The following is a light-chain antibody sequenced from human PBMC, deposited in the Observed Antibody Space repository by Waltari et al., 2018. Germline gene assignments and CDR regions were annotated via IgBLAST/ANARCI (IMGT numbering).Light chain of an antibody. V-gene: IGLV2-23*02. Sequence: SALTQPASVSGSPGQSITISCTGTSSDVGHYNFVSWYQHHPGKAPKLMIYEVTERPSGVSNRFSGSKSGNTASLTISGLQAEDEADYYCCSYAGGSTIFGGGTKLTVL. J-gene: IGLJ2*01. CDR2: EVT. CDR1: SSDVGHYNF. CDR3: CSYAGGSTI.